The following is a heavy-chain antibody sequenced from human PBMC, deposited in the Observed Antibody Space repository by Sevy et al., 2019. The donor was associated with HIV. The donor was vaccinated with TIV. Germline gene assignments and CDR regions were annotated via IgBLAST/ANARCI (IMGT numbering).Heavy chain of an antibody. V-gene: IGHV3-48*03. CDR1: GFIFSRYE. D-gene: IGHD4-17*01. CDR3: ARDLPPSATTVAHFDY. CDR2: ISSSGSTI. J-gene: IGHJ4*01. Sequence: GGSLRLSCAASGFIFSRYEMNWVRQAPGKGLEWVSFISSSGSTISYADSVRGRFTISRDNAKNSLYLQMNGLRADDTAVYYCARDLPPSATTVAHFDYWGHGTLVTVSS.